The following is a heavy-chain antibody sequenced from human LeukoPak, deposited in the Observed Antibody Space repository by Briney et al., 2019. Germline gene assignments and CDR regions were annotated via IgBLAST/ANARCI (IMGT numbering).Heavy chain of an antibody. D-gene: IGHD6-13*01. CDR1: GGSISSYY. J-gene: IGHJ5*02. V-gene: IGHV4-59*08. Sequence: PSETLSLTCTVSGGSISSYYWSWIRQPPGKGLEWVAYISDIGSINYNPSLKSRVTISVDTSKNQFSLKLSSVTAADTAVYYCARHQQLGPGWFDPWGQGTLVTVSS. CDR3: ARHQQLGPGWFDP. CDR2: ISDIGSI.